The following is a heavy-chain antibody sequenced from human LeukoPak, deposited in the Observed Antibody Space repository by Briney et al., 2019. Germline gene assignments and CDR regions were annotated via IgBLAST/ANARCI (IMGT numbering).Heavy chain of an antibody. Sequence: PGRSLRLSCAASGFTFSNYGMHWVRQAPGKGLEWVAVISYDGSNKYYADSVKGRFTISRDNSKNTLYLQMNSLRAEDTAVYYCATASGITMIAIPFDYWAREPWSPSPQ. CDR1: GFTFSNYG. CDR2: ISYDGSNK. D-gene: IGHD3-22*01. V-gene: IGHV3-30*03. CDR3: ATASGITMIAIPFDY. J-gene: IGHJ4*02.